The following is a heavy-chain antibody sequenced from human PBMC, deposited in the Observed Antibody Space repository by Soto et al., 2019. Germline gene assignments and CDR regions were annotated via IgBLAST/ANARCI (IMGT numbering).Heavy chain of an antibody. D-gene: IGHD6-13*01. J-gene: IGHJ4*02. CDR3: ARDNAAALMQPDFDY. V-gene: IGHV3-53*01. CDR1: GLPVSTNY. Sequence: PGGSLRLSCVVSGLPVSTNYMSWVRQAPGKGLEWVSFIYSDGSTIYYADSVKGRFTISRDNAKNSLYLQMNSLRAEDTAVYYCARDNAAALMQPDFDYWGQGTLVTVSS. CDR2: IYSDGSTI.